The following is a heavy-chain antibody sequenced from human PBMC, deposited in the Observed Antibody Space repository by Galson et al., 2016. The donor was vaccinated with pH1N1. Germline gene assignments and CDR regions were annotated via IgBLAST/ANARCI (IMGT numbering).Heavy chain of an antibody. D-gene: IGHD3/OR15-3a*01. V-gene: IGHV3-30*04. Sequence: SLRLSCAASRFTFSSYPVHWVRQAPGKGLEWVTIISNDGSYKYYADSVKGRFTISRDNSNSTVYLQTNSLRAEDTAVYYCARDPGLDWYFDLWGRGTLVTVSS. CDR3: ARDPGLDWYFDL. CDR2: ISNDGSYK. CDR1: RFTFSSYP. J-gene: IGHJ2*01.